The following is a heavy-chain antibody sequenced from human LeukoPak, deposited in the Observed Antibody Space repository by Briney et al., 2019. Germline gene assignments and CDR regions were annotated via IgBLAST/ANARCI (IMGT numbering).Heavy chain of an antibody. D-gene: IGHD3-10*01. CDR3: ARCTMVRGVIHYGMDV. CDR2: ISSSSSYI. J-gene: IGHJ6*04. CDR1: GFTFSSYC. V-gene: IGHV3-21*01. Sequence: GGSLRLSCAASGFTFSSYCMNWVRQAPGKGLEWVSSISSSSSYIYYADSVKGRFTISRDNAKNSLYLQMNSLRAEDTAVYYCARCTMVRGVIHYGMDVWGKGTTVTVSS.